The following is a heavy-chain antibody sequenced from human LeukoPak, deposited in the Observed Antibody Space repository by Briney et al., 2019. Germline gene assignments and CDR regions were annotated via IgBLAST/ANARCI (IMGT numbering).Heavy chain of an antibody. J-gene: IGHJ3*02. CDR3: ARTIVVPAAIGGAFDI. D-gene: IGHD2-2*01. CDR2: ISSSSSYI. V-gene: IGHV3-21*01. CDR1: GFTFSSYS. Sequence: PGGSLRLSCAASGFTFSSYSMNWVRQAPGKGLEWVSSISSSSSYIYYADSVKGRFTISRDNAKNSLYLQMNSLRAEDTAVYYCARTIVVPAAIGGAFDIWGQGTMVTVSS.